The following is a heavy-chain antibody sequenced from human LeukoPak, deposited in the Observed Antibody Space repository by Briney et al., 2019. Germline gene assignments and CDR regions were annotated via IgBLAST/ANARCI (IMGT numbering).Heavy chain of an antibody. CDR2: IYNSANA. D-gene: IGHD5-12*01. CDR1: GDSISSSSYC. V-gene: IGHV4-39*01. J-gene: IGHJ3*02. Sequence: SETLSLTCTVSGDSISSSSYCWDWIRQPPGKGLEWIGNIYNSANAHYNPSLKTRITMSVDTSKNQFSLKLNSVTAADTGIYYCARHSRSGYIGYENAFDIWGQGTMVTVSS. CDR3: ARHSRSGYIGYENAFDI.